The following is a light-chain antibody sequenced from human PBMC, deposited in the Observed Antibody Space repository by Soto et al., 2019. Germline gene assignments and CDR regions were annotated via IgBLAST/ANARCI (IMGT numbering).Light chain of an antibody. CDR2: GAS. Sequence: EIVMTQSPATLSVSPGDRATLYCRASQSVSSILAWYQQKPGQAPRLLIYGASTRATDIPARFSGSGSGTEFTLTISSLQSADFAVYYCQQYKKWPLTFGGGTKVEIK. CDR3: QQYKKWPLT. V-gene: IGKV3-15*01. CDR1: QSVSSI. J-gene: IGKJ4*01.